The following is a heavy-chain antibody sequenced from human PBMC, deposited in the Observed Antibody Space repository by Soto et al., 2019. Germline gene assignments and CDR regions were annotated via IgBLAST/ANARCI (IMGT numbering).Heavy chain of an antibody. CDR2: ISSSSSYI. D-gene: IGHD5-18*01. Sequence: GGSLRLSCAASGFTFSSYSMNWVCQAPGKGLEWVSSISSSSSYIYYADSVKGRFTISRDNAKNSLYLQMNSLRAEDTAVYYCARVKDTAMVPYYFDYWGQGTLATVSS. CDR1: GFTFSSYS. V-gene: IGHV3-21*01. CDR3: ARVKDTAMVPYYFDY. J-gene: IGHJ4*02.